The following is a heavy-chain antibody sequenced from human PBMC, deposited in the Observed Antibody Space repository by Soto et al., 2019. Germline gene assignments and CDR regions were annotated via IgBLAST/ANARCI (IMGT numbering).Heavy chain of an antibody. CDR1: GDSVSSNSAA. CDR2: TYYRSKWYN. Sequence: KQSQTLSLTCAISGDSVSSNSAAWNWIRQSPSRGLEWLGRTYYRSKWYNDYAVSVKSRITINPDTSKNQFSLQLNSVTPEDTAVYYCARVMYSSSWYVPNYYYYYGMDVWGQGTTVTVSS. D-gene: IGHD6-13*01. V-gene: IGHV6-1*01. CDR3: ARVMYSSSWYVPNYYYYYGMDV. J-gene: IGHJ6*02.